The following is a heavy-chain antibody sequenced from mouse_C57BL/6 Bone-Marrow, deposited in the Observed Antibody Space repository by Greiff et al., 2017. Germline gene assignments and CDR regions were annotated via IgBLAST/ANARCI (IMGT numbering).Heavy chain of an antibody. CDR1: GYTFTSYW. D-gene: IGHD1-1*01. CDR3: AASTVVFWDFDV. V-gene: IGHV1-53*01. J-gene: IGHJ1*03. CDR2: INPSNGGT. Sequence: QVQLQQPGTELVKPGASVKLSCKASGYTFTSYWMHWVKQRPGQGLEWIGNINPSNGGTNYNEKFKSKATLTVDKTSSTAYMLLSSLTSKDSAVYYCAASTVVFWDFDVWGTGTTVTVSS.